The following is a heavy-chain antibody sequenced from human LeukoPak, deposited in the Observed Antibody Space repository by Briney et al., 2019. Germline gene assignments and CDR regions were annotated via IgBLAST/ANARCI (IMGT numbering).Heavy chain of an antibody. CDR1: AFTFSSYA. J-gene: IGHJ5*02. D-gene: IGHD6-13*01. Sequence: GGSLRLSCAASAFTFSSYAMSWVRQAPGKGLEWVSSISTSDGTTYYADSVKGRFTISRDNSKNTLYLQMNSLRAEDTAVYYCAKENRRYSSSWWRSSWFDPWGQGTLVTVSS. CDR3: AKENRRYSSSWWRSSWFDP. CDR2: ISTSDGTT. V-gene: IGHV3-23*01.